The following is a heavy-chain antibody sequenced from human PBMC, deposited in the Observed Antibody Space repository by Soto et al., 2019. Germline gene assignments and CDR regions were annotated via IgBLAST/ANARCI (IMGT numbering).Heavy chain of an antibody. Sequence: GGSLRLSCAASGFTLSGYAMDWVRQAPGKGLEYVSGISSNGVGTYYANSVQGRFTISRDNSKNTVYLQMGSLRPEEMAVYYCARRARPDFYYMDVWGKGTTVNVSS. CDR2: ISSNGVGT. CDR1: GFTLSGYA. D-gene: IGHD6-6*01. J-gene: IGHJ6*03. CDR3: ARRARPDFYYMDV. V-gene: IGHV3-64*01.